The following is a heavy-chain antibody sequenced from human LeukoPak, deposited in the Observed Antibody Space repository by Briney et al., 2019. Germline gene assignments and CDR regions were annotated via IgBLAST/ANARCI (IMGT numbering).Heavy chain of an antibody. CDR2: MNPNSGNT. Sequence: ASVKVSCKASGYTFTSYDINWVRQATGQGLEWMGWMNPNSGNTGYAQKFQGRVTITRNTSISTAYMELSSLRSEDTAVYYCARVGTYYDFWSGLFDYWGQGTLVTVSS. CDR3: ARVGTYYDFWSGLFDY. V-gene: IGHV1-8*03. D-gene: IGHD3-3*01. J-gene: IGHJ4*02. CDR1: GYTFTSYD.